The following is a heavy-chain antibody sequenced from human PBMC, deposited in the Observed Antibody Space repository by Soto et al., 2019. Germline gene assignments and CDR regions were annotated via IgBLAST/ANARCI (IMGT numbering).Heavy chain of an antibody. CDR1: GVSISSGNW. CDR2: IFHDGTA. Sequence: SETLSLTCAVSGVSISSGNWWTWVRQTPQRGLEYIGEIFHDGTANYYPSFERRVAISVDTSKNQFSLKLTYVTAAAKAIYFCARLVYDTRLNDMYCDFGGQGARGTVSS. D-gene: IGHD3-22*01. CDR3: ARLVYDTRLNDMYCDF. V-gene: IGHV4-4*02. J-gene: IGHJ4*02.